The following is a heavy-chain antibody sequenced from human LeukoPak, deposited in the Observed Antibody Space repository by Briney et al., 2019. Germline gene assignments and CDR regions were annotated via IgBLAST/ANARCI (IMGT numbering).Heavy chain of an antibody. J-gene: IGHJ4*02. D-gene: IGHD5-12*01. V-gene: IGHV1-2*06. CDR1: GYTFTVYY. CDR2: ISPNTGVT. Sequence: GASVKVSCKASGYTFTVYYIHWMRQAPGQGLEWMGRISPNTGVTNYAQTFQGRVTMTRDTSISTAYMELSSLRSGDTAVYYCARGGQPPGWGQGTLVTVSS. CDR3: ARGGQPPG.